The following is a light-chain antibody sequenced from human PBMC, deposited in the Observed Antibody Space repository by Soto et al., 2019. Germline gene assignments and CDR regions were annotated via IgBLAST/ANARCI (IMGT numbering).Light chain of an antibody. J-gene: IGLJ1*01. CDR2: EVS. V-gene: IGLV2-8*01. CDR1: SSDVGGYNY. Sequence: QSVLTQPPSASGSPGQSVTISCIGTSSDVGGYNYVSWYQQHPGKAPKLMIYEVSKRPSGVPDRFSGSKSGNTASLTVSGLQAEDEADYYCSSYAGSQSVFGTGPKVTVL. CDR3: SSYAGSQSV.